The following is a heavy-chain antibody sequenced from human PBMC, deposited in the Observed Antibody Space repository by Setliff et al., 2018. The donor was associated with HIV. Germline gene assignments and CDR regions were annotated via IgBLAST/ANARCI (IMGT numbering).Heavy chain of an antibody. V-gene: IGHV4-34*01. J-gene: IGHJ6*02. CDR3: VRERRRSPLSYGLDV. CDR2: INHSGST. Sequence: SETLSLTCAVYGGSFSAYYWSWIRQPPGKGLEWIGEINHSGSTNYNPSLKTRVTIMVDTSKNQFSLHLNSVTAADTAVYYCVRERRRSPLSYGLDVWGQGTTVTVSS. CDR1: GGSFSAYY.